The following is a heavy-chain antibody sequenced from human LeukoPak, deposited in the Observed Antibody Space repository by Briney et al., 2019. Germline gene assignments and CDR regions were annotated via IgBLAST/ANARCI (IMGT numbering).Heavy chain of an antibody. CDR1: GFTFSSYG. Sequence: QPGRSLRLSCAASGFTFSSYGMHRVRQAPGKGLEWVAIIWYDGSNKYYADSVKGRFTISRDNSKNTLYLQMNNLRAEDTAVYYCAKSGIEAAGSLVYFDYWGQGTVVTASS. CDR2: IWYDGSNK. V-gene: IGHV3-30*18. D-gene: IGHD6-13*01. CDR3: AKSGIEAAGSLVYFDY. J-gene: IGHJ4*02.